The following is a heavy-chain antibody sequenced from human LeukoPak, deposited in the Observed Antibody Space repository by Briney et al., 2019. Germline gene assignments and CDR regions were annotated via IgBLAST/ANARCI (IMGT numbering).Heavy chain of an antibody. CDR1: GFTFSDYS. J-gene: IGHJ4*02. Sequence: GGSLRLSCAASGFTFSDYSINWVRQAPGKGLEWVSSISSSSGYIHYADSVEGRFTISRDNAKNSLFLQMNSLRAEDTAVYYCARELDPTYCAGDCYSFGAFDHWGQGALVTVSS. D-gene: IGHD2-21*02. CDR3: ARELDPTYCAGDCYSFGAFDH. CDR2: ISSSSGYI. V-gene: IGHV3-21*01.